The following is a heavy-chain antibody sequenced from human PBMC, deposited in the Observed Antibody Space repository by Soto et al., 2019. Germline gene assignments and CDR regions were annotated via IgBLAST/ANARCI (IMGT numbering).Heavy chain of an antibody. CDR2: ISSSSSYI. CDR1: GFTFSSYS. V-gene: IGHV3-21*01. CDR3: ARDLVPAANYYYYGMDG. Sequence: EVQLVESGGGLVKPRGSLRLSCAASGFTFSSYSMNWVRQAPGKGLEWVSSISSSSSYIYYADSVKGRFTISRDNAKNSLYLQMNSLRAEDTAVYYCARDLVPAANYYYYGMDGWGQGTTVTVSS. D-gene: IGHD2-2*01. J-gene: IGHJ6*02.